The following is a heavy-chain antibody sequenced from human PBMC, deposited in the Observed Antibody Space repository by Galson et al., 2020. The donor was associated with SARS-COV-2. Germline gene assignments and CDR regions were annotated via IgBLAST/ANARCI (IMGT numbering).Heavy chain of an antibody. CDR3: ARDGVYNWNYGMDV. V-gene: IGHV3-21*01. CDR1: GFTFSSYS. Sequence: TGGSLRLSCAASGFTFSSYSMNWVRQAPGKGLEWVSSISSSSSYIYYADSVKGRFTISRDNAKNSLYLQMNSLRAEDTAVYYCARDGVYNWNYGMDVWGQGTTVTVSS. D-gene: IGHD1-20*01. CDR2: ISSSSSYI. J-gene: IGHJ6*02.